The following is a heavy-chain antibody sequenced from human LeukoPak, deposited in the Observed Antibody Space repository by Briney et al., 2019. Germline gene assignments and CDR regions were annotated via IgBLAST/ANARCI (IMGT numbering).Heavy chain of an antibody. Sequence: PSETLSLTCAVYGGSFSGYYWSWIRQPPGKGLEWIGEINHSGSTNYNPSLKSRVTISVDTSKNQFSLKLSSVTAADTAVYYCASTYGSGRGAFDIWGQGTMVTVSS. D-gene: IGHD3-10*01. J-gene: IGHJ3*02. CDR1: GGSFSGYY. CDR3: ASTYGSGRGAFDI. CDR2: INHSGST. V-gene: IGHV4-34*01.